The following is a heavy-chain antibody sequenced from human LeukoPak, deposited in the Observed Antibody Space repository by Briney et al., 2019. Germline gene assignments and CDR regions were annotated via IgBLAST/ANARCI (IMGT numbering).Heavy chain of an antibody. CDR2: ISGSGGST. CDR1: GFTFSSYA. J-gene: IGHJ4*02. D-gene: IGHD2-15*01. V-gene: IGHV3-23*01. CDR3: AKDAEAVVVVAATPDY. Sequence: GGSLRLSCAASGFTFSSYAMSWVRQAPGKGLEWVSAISGSGGSTYYADSVKGRSTISRDNSKNTLYLQMNSLRAEDTAVYYCAKDAEAVVVVAATPDYWGQGTLVTVSS.